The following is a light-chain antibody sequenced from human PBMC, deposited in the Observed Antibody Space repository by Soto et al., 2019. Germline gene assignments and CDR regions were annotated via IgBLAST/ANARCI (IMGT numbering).Light chain of an antibody. Sequence: DIQMTQSPSTLSASVGDRVTITCRASQTISGWLAWYQQKPGNAPKLLIFEASILESGVSSPFSGSRSGTELTLTIDSLQPDDFATYYRQQYTSYSPTLGQGTKVEI. CDR1: QTISGW. J-gene: IGKJ1*01. V-gene: IGKV1-5*03. CDR3: QQYTSYSPT. CDR2: EAS.